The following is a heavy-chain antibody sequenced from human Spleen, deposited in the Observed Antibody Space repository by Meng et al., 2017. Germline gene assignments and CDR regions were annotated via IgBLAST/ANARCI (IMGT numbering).Heavy chain of an antibody. Sequence: GESLKISCAASGFTFSTYEMNWVRQAPGKGLEWVSYISGSSSTIYYAASVKGRFTVSRDNAKNSLYLQMNSLRAEDTAVYYCARNERKDGYNWGAEYFQHWGQGTLVTVSS. J-gene: IGHJ1*01. CDR2: ISGSSSTI. V-gene: IGHV3-48*03. D-gene: IGHD5-24*01. CDR1: GFTFSTYE. CDR3: ARNERKDGYNWGAEYFQH.